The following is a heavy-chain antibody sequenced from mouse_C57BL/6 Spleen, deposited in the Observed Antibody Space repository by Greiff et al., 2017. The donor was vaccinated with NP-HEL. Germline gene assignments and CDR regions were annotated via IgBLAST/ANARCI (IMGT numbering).Heavy chain of an antibody. J-gene: IGHJ3*01. V-gene: IGHV5-4*01. CDR2: ISDGGSYT. CDR1: GFTFSSYA. D-gene: IGHD3-3*01. Sequence: EVQRVESGGGLVKPGGSLKLSCAASGFTFSSYAMSWVRQTPEKRLEWVATISDGGSYTYYPDNVKGRFTISRDNAKNNLYLQMSHLKSEDTAMYYCASGDDWFAYWGQGTLVTVSA. CDR3: ASGDDWFAY.